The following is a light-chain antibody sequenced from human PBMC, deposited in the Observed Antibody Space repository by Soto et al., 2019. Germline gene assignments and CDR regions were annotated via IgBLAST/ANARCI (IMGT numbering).Light chain of an antibody. V-gene: IGKV3-20*01. CDR3: QQFGSSPIT. CDR2: GVS. Sequence: ELVLTQSPGTLSLSPGGRATLSCRASQSVSSTYLAWYQQKPGQAPRLLIYGVSNRATGIPDRFSGSGSGTDFTLTISRLEPEESAVYYCQQFGSSPITFCQGTRLEIK. CDR1: QSVSSTY. J-gene: IGKJ5*01.